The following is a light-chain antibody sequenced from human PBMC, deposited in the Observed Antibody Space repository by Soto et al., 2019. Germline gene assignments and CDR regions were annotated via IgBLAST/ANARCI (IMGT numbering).Light chain of an antibody. CDR1: QVISTS. V-gene: IGKV1-9*01. Sequence: DIQLTHSPSFLSPSIGESVTITCRASQVISTSLAWYQVKPGKAPKLLIYAASTLESGVPSRFSATVSGTEFSLTITSLQPEDFATYYCQQSYSPPPITFGQGTRLEI. CDR3: QQSYSPPPIT. J-gene: IGKJ5*01. CDR2: AAS.